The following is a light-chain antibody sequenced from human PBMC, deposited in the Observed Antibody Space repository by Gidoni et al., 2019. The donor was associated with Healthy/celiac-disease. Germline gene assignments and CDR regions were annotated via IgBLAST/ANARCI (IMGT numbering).Light chain of an antibody. CDR3: QVWDSSTGV. V-gene: IGLV3-9*01. CDR2: RDS. CDR1: NIRSKD. J-gene: IGLJ3*02. Sequence: SSELTQPLSVSVALGQTARFTCGGNNIRSKDVHWYQQKPGQAPVLVIYRDSNRPSGIPERFSGSNSGNTATLTISRAQAGDEADYYCQVWDSSTGVFGGGTKLTVL.